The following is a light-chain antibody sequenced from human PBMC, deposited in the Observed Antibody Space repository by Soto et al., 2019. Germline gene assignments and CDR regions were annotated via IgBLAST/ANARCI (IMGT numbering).Light chain of an antibody. CDR2: DVS. J-gene: IGLJ2*01. CDR3: SSYSTSSTLVV. Sequence: QSVLTQPASVSGSPGQSITISCTGTSSDVGGYNFVSWYQQYPGKAPKLIIYDVSSRPSGVSYRFSGSKSGDTASLTISGLQAEDEADYHCSSYSTSSTLVVFGGGTKVTVL. CDR1: SSDVGGYNF. V-gene: IGLV2-14*01.